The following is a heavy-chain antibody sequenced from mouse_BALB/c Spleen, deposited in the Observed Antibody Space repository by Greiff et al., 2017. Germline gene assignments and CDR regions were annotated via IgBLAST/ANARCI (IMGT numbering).Heavy chain of an antibody. V-gene: IGHV14-4*02. J-gene: IGHJ3*01. CDR2: IDPENGDT. D-gene: IGHD2-14*01. CDR1: GFNINDYY. Sequence: EVQLQQSGAELVRPGASVKLSCTASGFNINDYYMHWVKQRPEQGLEWIGWIDPENGDTEYAQKFQGKATMTADTSSTTAYLQLSSLTSEDTAVYYCETEGRYDGGDGMDYWGQGTLVTVSA. CDR3: ETEGRYDGGDGMDY.